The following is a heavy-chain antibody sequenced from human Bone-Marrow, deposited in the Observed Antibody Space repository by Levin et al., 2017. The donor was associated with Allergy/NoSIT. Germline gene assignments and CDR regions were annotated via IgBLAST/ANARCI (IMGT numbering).Heavy chain of an antibody. V-gene: IGHV4-59*01. J-gene: IGHJ5*02. CDR3: ARDFNSGDYVGWFDP. Sequence: GSLRLSCTVSGDSITHYHWNWIRQSPGKGLEWMGYVYYTGRTNYNPSLKSRLSMSLDTSKSQFSLKLSSVTAADTAVYYCARDFNSGDYVGWFDPWGQGTLVTVSS. CDR1: GDSITHYH. CDR2: VYYTGRT. D-gene: IGHD4-17*01.